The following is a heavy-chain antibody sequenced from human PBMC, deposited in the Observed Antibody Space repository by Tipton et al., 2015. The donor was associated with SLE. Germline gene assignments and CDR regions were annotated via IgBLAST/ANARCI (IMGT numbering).Heavy chain of an antibody. J-gene: IGHJ4*02. CDR2: SNSDGSDT. Sequence: AVSGFTISHHYMMWVRQAPGKGLVWVSRSNSDGSDTSYADSVKGRFTISRDNAKNTLYLQMNSLRAEDTAVYYCARSEMATMTYWGQGTLVTVSS. D-gene: IGHD5-24*01. CDR1: GFTISHHY. V-gene: IGHV3-74*01. CDR3: ARSEMATMTY.